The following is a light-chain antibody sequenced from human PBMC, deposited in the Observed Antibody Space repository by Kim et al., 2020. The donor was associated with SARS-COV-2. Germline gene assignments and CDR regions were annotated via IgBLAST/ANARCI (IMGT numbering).Light chain of an antibody. V-gene: IGLV2-14*03. J-gene: IGLJ1*01. CDR2: DVT. Sequence: QSVLTQPASVSGSPGQSIAISCTGTSSDVGGYNYVSWYQQHPGKAPKVMIYDVTNRPSGVSNRFSGSKSGNTASLTISGLQAEDEADYTSSSTLVFGTGTKVTVL. CDR1: SSDVGGYNY. CDR3: SSTLV.